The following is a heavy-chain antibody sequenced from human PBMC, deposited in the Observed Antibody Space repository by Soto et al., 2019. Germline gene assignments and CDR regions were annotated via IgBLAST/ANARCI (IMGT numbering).Heavy chain of an antibody. CDR2: LWTSGST. V-gene: IGHV3-53*01. CDR1: GFTFSSND. J-gene: IGHJ3*01. D-gene: IGHD3-16*01. Sequence: EVQLVESGGGLIQPGGSLRLSCEASGFTFSSNDMNWVRQAPGKGLEWVSLWTSGSTAYADSVKGRFTISRDNSKSALYLHMSSLRGADTAVYYCATRPLLRGAPWGQGTMVTVSS. CDR3: ATRPLLRGAP.